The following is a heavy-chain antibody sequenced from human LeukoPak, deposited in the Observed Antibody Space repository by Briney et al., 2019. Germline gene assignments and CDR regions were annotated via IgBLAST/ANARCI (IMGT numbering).Heavy chain of an antibody. J-gene: IGHJ6*03. CDR3: AKLNSFYYYMDV. CDR1: GGSISSSSYY. CDR2: IHYSGGT. V-gene: IGHV4-39*07. Sequence: PSETLSLTCTVSGGSISSSSYYWGWIRQPPGKGLEWIGSIHYSGGTYYNPSLKSRVAISVDKSKNQFSLKLSSVTAADTAVYYCAKLNSFYYYMDVWGKGTTVTVSS. D-gene: IGHD4-23*01.